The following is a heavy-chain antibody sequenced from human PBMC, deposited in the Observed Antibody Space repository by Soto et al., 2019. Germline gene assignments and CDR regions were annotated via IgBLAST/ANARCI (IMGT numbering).Heavy chain of an antibody. CDR1: GGSVSSGSDY. CDR3: ARDRCSTTSCYYYDGMDV. V-gene: IGHV4-61*01. D-gene: IGHD2-2*01. CDR2: IYYSGST. J-gene: IGHJ6*02. Sequence: QVQLQESGPGLVKPSETLSLTCTVSGGSVSSGSDYWSWIRQPPGKGLECMGYIYYSGSTNYNPSLESRVTISVDTSKNQFSLKLSSVTAADTAVYYCARDRCSTTSCYYYDGMDVWGQGTTVTVSS.